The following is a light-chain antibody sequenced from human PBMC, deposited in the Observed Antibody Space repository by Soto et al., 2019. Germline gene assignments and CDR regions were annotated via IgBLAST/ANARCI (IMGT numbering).Light chain of an antibody. J-gene: IGLJ2*01. CDR1: SSDVGGYNY. V-gene: IGLV2-8*01. Sequence: QSVLTQPPSASGSPGQSVTISRTGTSSDVGGYNYVSWYQQHPGKAPKFLIFEVSRRPSGVPDRFSGSKSGNTASLTVSGLQVDDEADYYCSSYAGSNNPVIFGGGTKLTVL. CDR2: EVS. CDR3: SSYAGSNNPVI.